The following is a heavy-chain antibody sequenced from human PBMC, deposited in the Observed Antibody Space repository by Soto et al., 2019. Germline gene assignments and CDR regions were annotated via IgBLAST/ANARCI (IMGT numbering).Heavy chain of an antibody. CDR2: IYPDDSDT. J-gene: IGHJ4*02. Sequence: PGEYLKISCKGSGYTFSTDWIAWVRQMPGKGLGWMGIIYPDDSDTRYSPSFQGQVTISADKSITTAYLHLTTLKASDTAMYYCARLTHLSPFGCSGTSCYHLKHWGQGTLVTVSS. CDR1: GYTFSTDW. D-gene: IGHD2-2*01. CDR3: ARLTHLSPFGCSGTSCYHLKH. V-gene: IGHV5-51*01.